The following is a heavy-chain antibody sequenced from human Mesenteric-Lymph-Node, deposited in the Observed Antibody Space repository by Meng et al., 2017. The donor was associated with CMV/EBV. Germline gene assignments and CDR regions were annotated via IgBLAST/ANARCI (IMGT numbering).Heavy chain of an antibody. D-gene: IGHD4-23*01. J-gene: IGHJ3*02. V-gene: IGHV3-66*01. Sequence: GGSLRLSCAASGLTVSSNYMSWVRQAPGKGLECVSVIYSGGTTFYADSVKGRFTISRDNAKNSLYVQMNSLRAEDMAVYYCARDLDYGGNRAMGAIDIWGQGTLVTVSS. CDR3: ARDLDYGGNRAMGAIDI. CDR1: GLTVSSNY. CDR2: IYSGGTT.